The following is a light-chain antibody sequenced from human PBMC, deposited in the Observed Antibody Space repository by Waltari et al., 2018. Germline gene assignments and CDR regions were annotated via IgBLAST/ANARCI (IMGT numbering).Light chain of an antibody. CDR2: RNN. V-gene: IGLV1-47*01. CDR1: RSNIGSHY. CDR3: AAWDDSLSGRV. Sequence: QSVLTQPPSASGTPGQRVTISCSGSRSNIGSHYVYWYQQLPGTAPKLLIYRNNQRPSGVPDRVSGSKSGTSASLAISGLRSEDEADYYCAAWDDSLSGRVFGGGTKVTVL. J-gene: IGLJ3*02.